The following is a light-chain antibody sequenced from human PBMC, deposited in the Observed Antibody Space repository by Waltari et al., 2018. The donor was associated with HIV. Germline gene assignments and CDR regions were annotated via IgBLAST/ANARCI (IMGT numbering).Light chain of an antibody. J-gene: IGKJ4*01. CDR2: DAS. CDR3: QQRSNWPPRLT. CDR1: QSVSSY. V-gene: IGKV3-11*01. Sequence: EIVLTQSPATLSLSPGERATLSCRASQSVSSYLAWYQQKRGQAPRLLIYDASNKATGIPARFSGSGVVTGFTLTISSLEAQDFAVYYCQQRSNWPPRLTFGGGTKVEIK.